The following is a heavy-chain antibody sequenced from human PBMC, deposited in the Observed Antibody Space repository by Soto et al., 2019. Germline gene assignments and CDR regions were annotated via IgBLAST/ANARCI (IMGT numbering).Heavy chain of an antibody. J-gene: IGHJ6*02. V-gene: IGHV3-53*05. D-gene: IGHD1-26*01. CDR1: GFTVSSTNY. CDR3: ARGSYSGSYRPSGYYYYGMDV. CDR2: ISGSGGRT. Sequence: PGGSLRLSCVVSGFTVSSTNYMSWVRQAPGKGLEWVSAISGSGGRTYYADSVKGRFTISRDNSKNTLYLQMNSLRAEDTAVYYCARGSYSGSYRPSGYYYYGMDVWGQGTTVTVSS.